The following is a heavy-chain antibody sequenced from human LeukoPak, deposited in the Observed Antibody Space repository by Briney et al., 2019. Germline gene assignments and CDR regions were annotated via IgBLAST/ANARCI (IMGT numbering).Heavy chain of an antibody. V-gene: IGHV4-30-2*01. CDR2: IYHSGST. D-gene: IGHD6-19*01. Sequence: SETLSLACTASGGSISSGGYYWSRIRQPPGKGMEWIGYIYHSGSTYYNPSLKSRVTISVDTSKNQFSLKLSSVTAADTAVYYCARGDSRGWYSSYAFDIWGQGTMVTVSS. CDR1: GGSISSGGYY. J-gene: IGHJ3*02. CDR3: ARGDSRGWYSSYAFDI.